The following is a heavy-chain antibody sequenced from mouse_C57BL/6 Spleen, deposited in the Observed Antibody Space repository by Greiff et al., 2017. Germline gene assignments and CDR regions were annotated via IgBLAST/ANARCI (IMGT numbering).Heavy chain of an antibody. CDR3: GREPYYYGISPYYAMDY. Sequence: EVKLVESGGGLVQPKGSLKLSCAASGFTFNTYAMHWVRQAPGKGLEWVARIRSKSSNSATYYADSVKDRFTISRDDSQSMLYLQMNKQENEDTAMYYCGREPYYYGISPYYAMDYWGKGTSVTVSS. V-gene: IGHV10-3*01. D-gene: IGHD1-1*01. CDR1: GFTFNTYA. CDR2: IRSKSSNSAT. J-gene: IGHJ4*01.